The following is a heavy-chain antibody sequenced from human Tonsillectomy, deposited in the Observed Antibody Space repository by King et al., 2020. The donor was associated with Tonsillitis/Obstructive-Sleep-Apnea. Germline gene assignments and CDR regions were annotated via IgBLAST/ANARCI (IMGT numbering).Heavy chain of an antibody. CDR1: GGSISSYY. D-gene: IGHD3-22*01. Sequence: QLQESGPGLVKPSETLSLTCTVSGGSISSYYWSWIRQPPGKGLEWIGYIYYSRSTNYNPSLKSRVTISVDTSKNQFSLKLSSVTAADTAVYYCARGGDYDSTAYYSDWYFDLWGRGTLVTVSS. CDR3: ARGGDYDSTAYYSDWYFDL. J-gene: IGHJ2*01. V-gene: IGHV4-59*01. CDR2: IYYSRST.